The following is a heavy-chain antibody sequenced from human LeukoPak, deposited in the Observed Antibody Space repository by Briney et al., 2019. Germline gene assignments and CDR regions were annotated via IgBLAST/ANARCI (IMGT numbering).Heavy chain of an antibody. V-gene: IGHV1-2*02. CDR2: INPNSGGT. CDR3: ARVGGPNYDFWSGYYVHFDY. CDR1: GYTFTGYY. J-gene: IGHJ4*02. D-gene: IGHD3-3*01. Sequence: ASVKVSCKASGYTFTGYYMHWVRQAPGQGLEWTGWINPNSGGTNYAQKFQGRVTMTRDTSISTAYMELSRLRSDDTAVYYCARVGGPNYDFWSGYYVHFDYWGQGTLVTVSS.